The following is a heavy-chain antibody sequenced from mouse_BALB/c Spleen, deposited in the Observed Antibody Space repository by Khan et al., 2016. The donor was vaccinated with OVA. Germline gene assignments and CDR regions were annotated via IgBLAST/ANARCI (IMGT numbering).Heavy chain of an antibody. Sequence: EVQLQESGPGLVKPSQSLSLTCTVTGYSITSGYAWNWIRQFPGNKLEWMGYISYSGVTCYTPSLKSRISITRDSSKNHFFLQLNSVTTEDTATYFCARGNYYGYYFDYWGKGTTLTVSS. V-gene: IGHV3-2*02. J-gene: IGHJ2*01. CDR3: ARGNYYGYYFDY. CDR1: GYSITSGYA. D-gene: IGHD1-1*01. CDR2: ISYSGVT.